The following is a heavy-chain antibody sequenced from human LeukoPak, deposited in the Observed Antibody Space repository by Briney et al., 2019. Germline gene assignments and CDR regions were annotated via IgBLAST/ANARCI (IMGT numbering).Heavy chain of an antibody. CDR1: GGSISSYY. V-gene: IGHV4-4*07. D-gene: IGHD5-24*01. CDR3: ARGRRDGYNLDAFDI. Sequence: SETLSLTCTVSGGSISSYYWSWIRQPAGKGLEWTGRIYTSGSTNYNPSLKSRVTMSVDTSKNQFSLKLSSVTAADTAVYYCARGRRDGYNLDAFDIWGQGTMVTVSS. J-gene: IGHJ3*02. CDR2: IYTSGST.